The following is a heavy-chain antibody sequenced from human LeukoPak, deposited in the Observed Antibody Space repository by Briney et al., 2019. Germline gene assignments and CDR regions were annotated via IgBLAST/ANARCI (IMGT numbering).Heavy chain of an antibody. CDR2: IDPKNGAT. V-gene: IGHV1-2*02. CDR3: ARGSGDFNYWFDP. CDR1: VYTFSDNY. D-gene: IGHD2-21*02. Sequence: ASVKVSCKASVYTFSDNYIHWVRQAPGQGLEYMGWIDPKNGATRYAQKFQGRATVTRDTSISTAYMELRILRSDDTAVYYCARGSGDFNYWFDPWGHGTRVTASS. J-gene: IGHJ5*02.